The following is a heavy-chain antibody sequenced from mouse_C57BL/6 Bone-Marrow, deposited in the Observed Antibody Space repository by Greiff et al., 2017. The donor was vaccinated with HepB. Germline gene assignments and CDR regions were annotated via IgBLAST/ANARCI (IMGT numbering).Heavy chain of an antibody. Sequence: QVQLKESGAELARPGASVKLSCKASGYTFTSYGISWVKQRTGQGLEWIGEIYPRSGNTYYKEKFKGKATLTADKSSSTAYMELRSLTSEDSAVYFCARRGHPYYGPPSMDYWGQGTSVTVSS. CDR2: IYPRSGNT. V-gene: IGHV1-81*01. CDR3: ARRGHPYYGPPSMDY. J-gene: IGHJ4*01. D-gene: IGHD1-1*01. CDR1: GYTFTSYG.